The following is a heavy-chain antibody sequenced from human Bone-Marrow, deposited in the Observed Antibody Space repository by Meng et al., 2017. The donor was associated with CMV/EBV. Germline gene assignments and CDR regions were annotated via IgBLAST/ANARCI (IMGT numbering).Heavy chain of an antibody. V-gene: IGHV4-34*01. J-gene: IGHJ5*02. CDR1: GGSFSGYY. D-gene: IGHD6-13*01. CDR3: ARESSWDFGWFDP. CDR2: INHSGST. Sequence: CAVYGGSFSGYYWRWIRQPPGKGLEWIGEINHSGSTNYNPSLKSRVTISVDTSKNQFSLKLSSVTAADTAVYYCARESSWDFGWFDPWGQGTLVTVSS.